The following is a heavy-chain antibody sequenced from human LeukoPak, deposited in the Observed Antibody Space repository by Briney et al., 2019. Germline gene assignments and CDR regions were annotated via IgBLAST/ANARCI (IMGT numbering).Heavy chain of an antibody. Sequence: GGSLRLSCAASGFTLSSYGMSWVRQAPGKGLEWVSAISGSGGSTYYADSVKGRFTISRDNSKNTLYLQMNSLRAEDTAVYYCAKVWGAMVRGGMDVWGKGTTVTISS. V-gene: IGHV3-23*01. CDR1: GFTLSSYG. CDR3: AKVWGAMVRGGMDV. J-gene: IGHJ6*04. CDR2: ISGSGGST. D-gene: IGHD3-10*01.